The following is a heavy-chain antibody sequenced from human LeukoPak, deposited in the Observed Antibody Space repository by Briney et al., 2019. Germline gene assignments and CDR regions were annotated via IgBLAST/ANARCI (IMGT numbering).Heavy chain of an antibody. CDR1: GGSISSYY. J-gene: IGHJ5*02. CDR2: FYISGST. Sequence: SETLSLTCTVSGGSISSYYWSWIRQPAGKGLEWIGRFYISGSTNYNPSLKSRVTMSVDTSKNQFSLKLSSVTAADTAVYYCAGGPAMVRGVNWFDPWGQGTLVTVSS. CDR3: AGGPAMVRGVNWFDP. V-gene: IGHV4-4*07. D-gene: IGHD3-10*01.